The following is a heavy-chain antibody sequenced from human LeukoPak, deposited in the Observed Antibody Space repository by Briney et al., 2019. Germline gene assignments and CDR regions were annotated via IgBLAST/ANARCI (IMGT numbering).Heavy chain of an antibody. J-gene: IGHJ4*02. Sequence: GASVKVSCKASGYPFTSYYMHWVRQAPGQGLEWMGIINPRGGSISYAQKFQGRVTMTRDTSINTVYMELNRLNYDDTAIYFCACPQRGSGGYYADFWGQGTLVTVSS. CDR2: INPRGGSI. CDR1: GYPFTSYY. V-gene: IGHV1-46*01. D-gene: IGHD3-10*01. CDR3: ACPQRGSGGYYADF.